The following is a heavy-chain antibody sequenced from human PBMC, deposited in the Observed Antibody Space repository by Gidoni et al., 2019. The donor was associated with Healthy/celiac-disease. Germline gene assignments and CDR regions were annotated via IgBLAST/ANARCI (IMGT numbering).Heavy chain of an antibody. V-gene: IGHV3-48*03. Sequence: EVQLVESGGGLVQPGGSLRLSCAASGFTFSSYEMNWVRQAPGKGLEWVSYISSSGSTIYYADSVKGRFTISRDNAKNSLYLQMNSLRAEDTAVYYCARDDVVATITPFDYWGQGTLVTVSS. CDR1: GFTFSSYE. CDR3: ARDDVVATITPFDY. D-gene: IGHD5-12*01. J-gene: IGHJ4*02. CDR2: ISSSGSTI.